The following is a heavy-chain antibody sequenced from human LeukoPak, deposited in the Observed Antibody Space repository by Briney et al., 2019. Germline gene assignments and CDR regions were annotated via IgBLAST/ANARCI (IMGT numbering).Heavy chain of an antibody. Sequence: KPGGSLRLSCAASGFTFSSYSMNWVRQAPGKGLEWVSSISSSSSYIYYADSVKGRFTISRDNAKNSLYLQMNSLRSEDTAVYYCATDRLGGSQEIQRFDYWGQGTLVTVSS. CDR3: ATDRLGGSQEIQRFDY. J-gene: IGHJ4*02. CDR2: ISSSSSYI. CDR1: GFTFSSYS. V-gene: IGHV3-21*04. D-gene: IGHD1-26*01.